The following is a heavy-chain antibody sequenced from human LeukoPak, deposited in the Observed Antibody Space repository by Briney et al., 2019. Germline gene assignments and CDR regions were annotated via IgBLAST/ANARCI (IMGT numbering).Heavy chain of an antibody. CDR1: GFTFSSYA. D-gene: IGHD3-9*01. Sequence: QPGGSLRLSCAASGFTFSSYAMSWVRQAPGKGLEWVSVIYSGGSTYYADSVKGRFTISRDNSKNTLYLQMNSLRAEDTAVYYCARDRRNYDILTGGRWFDPWGQGTLVTVSS. V-gene: IGHV3-66*01. J-gene: IGHJ5*02. CDR2: IYSGGST. CDR3: ARDRRNYDILTGGRWFDP.